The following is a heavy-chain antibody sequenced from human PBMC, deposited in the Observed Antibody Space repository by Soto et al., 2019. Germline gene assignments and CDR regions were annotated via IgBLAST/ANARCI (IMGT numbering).Heavy chain of an antibody. CDR1: GYSFSTYW. CDR2: IYSVDSNT. D-gene: IGHD6-13*01. J-gene: IGHJ5*02. Sequence: VASLTVSCKVSGYSFSTYWIAWVRQMPGKGLEWMGSIYSVDSNTRYSPSFQGQVTISADKSINAAYLQWSSLRASDTAMYYCATWRSSSWFAPWGQGTLVTVSS. V-gene: IGHV5-51*01. CDR3: ATWRSSSWFAP.